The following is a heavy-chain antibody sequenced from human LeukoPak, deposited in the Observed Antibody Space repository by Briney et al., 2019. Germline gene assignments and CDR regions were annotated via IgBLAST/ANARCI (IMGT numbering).Heavy chain of an antibody. CDR3: AKVSHPLQWLTRFDY. Sequence: GGSLRLSCAASGFTFSSYAMSWVRQAPGKGLEWVSAISGSGGSTYSADPVKGRFTISRDNSKNTLHLQMNSLRAEDTAGYYCAKVSHPLQWLTRFDYWGQGTLVTVSS. CDR2: ISGSGGST. V-gene: IGHV3-23*01. CDR1: GFTFSSYA. D-gene: IGHD6-19*01. J-gene: IGHJ4*02.